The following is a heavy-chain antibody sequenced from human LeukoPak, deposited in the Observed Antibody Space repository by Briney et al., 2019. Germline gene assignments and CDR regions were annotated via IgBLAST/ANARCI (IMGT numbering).Heavy chain of an antibody. CDR3: AKDWEGSLRYYFDY. CDR2: ITSSRGDI. CDR1: GFDFSGYT. D-gene: IGHD5/OR15-5a*01. V-gene: IGHV3-21*01. J-gene: IGHJ4*02. Sequence: GGSLRLSCAASGFDFSGYTMTWVRLAPGRGLEWLSAITSSRGDIYYADSAKGRFTISRDNAKNSLYLQISSLRAEDTAVYYCAKDWEGSLRYYFDYWGQGTLVTVSS.